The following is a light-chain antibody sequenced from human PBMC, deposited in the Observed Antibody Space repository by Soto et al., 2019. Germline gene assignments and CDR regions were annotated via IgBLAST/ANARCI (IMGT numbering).Light chain of an antibody. J-gene: IGKJ3*01. Sequence: DIQMTQSPSSLSAAVGDRVTITCRASQGIRNYLAWYQQKPGKVPKLLIYAASTLQSGVPSRFSGGGSGTDFTLTISSLQPEDVATYYCQDYNSASFTFGPGTRVDVK. V-gene: IGKV1-27*01. CDR1: QGIRNY. CDR3: QDYNSASFT. CDR2: AAS.